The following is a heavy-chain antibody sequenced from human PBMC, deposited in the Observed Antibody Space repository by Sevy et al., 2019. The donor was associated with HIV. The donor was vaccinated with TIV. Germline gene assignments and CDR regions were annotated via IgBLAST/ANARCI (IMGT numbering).Heavy chain of an antibody. J-gene: IGHJ6*02. CDR2: ISWNSGGI. V-gene: IGHV3-9*01. Sequence: GRSLRLSCAASGFTFDDYGMHWIRQTPGKGLEWVSSISWNSGGIAYAASVKGRFTISRDNTKNSLYLQTNSLRAEDTALYYCVKDKESRVIIPAAMAYYGMDVWGQGTTVTVSS. D-gene: IGHD2-2*01. CDR3: VKDKESRVIIPAAMAYYGMDV. CDR1: GFTFDDYG.